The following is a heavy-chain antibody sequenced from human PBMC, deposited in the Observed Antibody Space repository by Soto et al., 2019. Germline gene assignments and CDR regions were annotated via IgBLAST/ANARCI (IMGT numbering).Heavy chain of an antibody. D-gene: IGHD5-12*01. CDR3: AHRLSGYDYSYFDY. Sequence: SGPTMVNPTQTLTLTCTFSGFSLSTSGVGVGWIRQPPGKALEWLALIYWDDDKRYSPSLKSRLTITKDTSKNQVVLTMTNMDPVDTATYYCAHRLSGYDYSYFDYWGQGTLVTVSS. CDR2: IYWDDDK. J-gene: IGHJ4*02. V-gene: IGHV2-5*02. CDR1: GFSLSTSGVG.